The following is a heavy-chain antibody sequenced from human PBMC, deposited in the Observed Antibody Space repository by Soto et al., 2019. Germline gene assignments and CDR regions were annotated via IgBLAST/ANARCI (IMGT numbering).Heavy chain of an antibody. J-gene: IGHJ4*02. CDR1: GNTFSYRY. CDR2: IAPFSGDV. CDR3: ASGGAGSGPFTWELPDH. D-gene: IGHD1-26*01. V-gene: IGHV1-45*02. Sequence: QMELVQSGAEVTKTGSSVTGSCQALGNTFSYRYLHWVRQAPGQALEWMGWIAPFSGDVHYAQKFQERVTLTRDRAINTAYMRMSSLRSEDTAIYFCASGGAGSGPFTWELPDHWGQGTLVTVSS.